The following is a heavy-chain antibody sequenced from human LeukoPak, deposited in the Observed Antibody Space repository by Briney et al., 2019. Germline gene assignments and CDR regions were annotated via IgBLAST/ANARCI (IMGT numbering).Heavy chain of an antibody. CDR2: INPNSGGT. Sequence: ASVKVSCKASGYTFTGYYMHWVRQAPGQVLEWMGWINPNSGGTNYAQKFQGRVTMTRDTSISTAYMELSRLRSDDTAVYYCASLRAMYGAAAFDIWGQGTMVTVSS. J-gene: IGHJ3*02. CDR3: ASLRAMYGAAAFDI. CDR1: GYTFTGYY. V-gene: IGHV1-2*02. D-gene: IGHD4-17*01.